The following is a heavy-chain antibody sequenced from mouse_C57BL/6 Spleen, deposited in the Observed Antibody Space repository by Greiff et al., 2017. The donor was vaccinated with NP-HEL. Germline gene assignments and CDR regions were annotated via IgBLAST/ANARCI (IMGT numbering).Heavy chain of an antibody. V-gene: IGHV14-2*01. CDR3: ARSGITTVVDYYAMDY. Sequence: VQLKESGAELVKPGASVKLSCTASGFNIKDYYMHWVKQRTEQGLEWIGRIDPEDGETKYAPKFQGKATITADTSSNTAYLQLSSLTSEDTAVYYCARSGITTVVDYYAMDYWGQGTSVTVSS. D-gene: IGHD1-1*01. CDR1: GFNIKDYY. CDR2: IDPEDGET. J-gene: IGHJ4*01.